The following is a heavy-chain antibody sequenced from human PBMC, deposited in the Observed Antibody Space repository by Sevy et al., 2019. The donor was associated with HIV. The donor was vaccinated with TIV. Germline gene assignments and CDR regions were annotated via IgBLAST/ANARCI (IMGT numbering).Heavy chain of an antibody. J-gene: IGHJ5*02. Sequence: GGSLRLSCAASGFTFSSYSMNWVRQAPGKGLEWISYISSSSSTIYYADSVKGRFTISRDNAKNSLYLQMNSLRDEDTAVYYRASDALDYVWGNTYNWFDPWGQGTLVTVSS. CDR2: ISSSSSTI. CDR1: GFTFSSYS. V-gene: IGHV3-48*02. D-gene: IGHD3-16*01. CDR3: ASDALDYVWGNTYNWFDP.